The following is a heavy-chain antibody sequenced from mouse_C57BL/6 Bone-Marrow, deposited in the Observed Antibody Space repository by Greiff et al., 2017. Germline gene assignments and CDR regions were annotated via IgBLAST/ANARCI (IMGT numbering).Heavy chain of an antibody. CDR3: AKEKIYYDYDGPFMDY. CDR2: IYPGSGNT. CDR1: GYSFTSYY. D-gene: IGHD2-4*01. J-gene: IGHJ4*01. V-gene: IGHV1-66*01. Sequence: QVQLKESGPELVKPGASVKISCKASGYSFTSYYIHWVKQRPGQGLEWIGWIYPGSGNTKYNEKFKGKATLTADTSSSTAYMQLSSLTSEDSAVYYCAKEKIYYDYDGPFMDYWGQGTSVTVSS.